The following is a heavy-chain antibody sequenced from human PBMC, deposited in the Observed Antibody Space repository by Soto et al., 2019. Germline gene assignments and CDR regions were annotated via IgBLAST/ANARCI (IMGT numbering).Heavy chain of an antibody. CDR3: ARGRPDIVATSYYYGMDV. Sequence: GGSLRLSCAASGFTFSSYSMNWVRQAPGKGLEWVSSISSSSSYIYYADSVKGRFTISRDNAKNSLYLQMNSLRAEDTAVYYCARGRPDIVATSYYYGMDVWGQGTTVTVSS. CDR1: GFTFSSYS. V-gene: IGHV3-21*01. CDR2: ISSSSSYI. D-gene: IGHD5-12*01. J-gene: IGHJ6*02.